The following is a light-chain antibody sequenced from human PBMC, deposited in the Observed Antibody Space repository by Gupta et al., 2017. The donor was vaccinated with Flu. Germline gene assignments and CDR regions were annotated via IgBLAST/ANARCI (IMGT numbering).Light chain of an antibody. Sequence: GDRVTITCRASQAISNWLVWYQQKPGKAPDLLIYDASILQSGVPSRFSGSGSGTDFTLTISSLQPEDFATYYCQQTNSFPLTFSGGTKVEI. CDR2: DAS. V-gene: IGKV1-12*01. CDR1: QAISNW. J-gene: IGKJ4*01. CDR3: QQTNSFPLT.